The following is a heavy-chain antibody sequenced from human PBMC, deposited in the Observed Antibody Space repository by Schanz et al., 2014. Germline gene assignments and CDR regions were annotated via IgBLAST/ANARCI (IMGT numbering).Heavy chain of an antibody. CDR2: INPRGGST. D-gene: IGHD6-19*01. Sequence: QVQLVQSGAEVKKPGASVKVSCKASRSTFSSYTISWVRQAPGQGLEWMGMINPRGGSTTYAQKFQGRVTMTTDTSTSTASMELRSLRSDDTAVYDCARGEYSGGWSDRDIAHFDYWGQGTLVTVSS. CDR3: ARGEYSGGWSDRDIAHFDY. J-gene: IGHJ4*02. V-gene: IGHV1-18*01. CDR1: RSTFSSYT.